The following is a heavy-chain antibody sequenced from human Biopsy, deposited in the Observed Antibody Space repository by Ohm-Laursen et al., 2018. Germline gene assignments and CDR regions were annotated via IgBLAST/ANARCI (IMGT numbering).Heavy chain of an antibody. J-gene: IGHJ4*02. V-gene: IGHV4-59*01. CDR1: GDSIRIYY. Sequence: TLSLTCHVSGDSIRIYYWRWIPQPPGKGRECIGNFYYSGSTNYNLSLKSRITMSLDRSKSQVSLRMNSVTAADTAVYYCARARIKTSGVLIPETYYFDSWGQGTLVTVSS. CDR2: FYYSGST. CDR3: ARARIKTSGVLIPETYYFDS. D-gene: IGHD3-3*01.